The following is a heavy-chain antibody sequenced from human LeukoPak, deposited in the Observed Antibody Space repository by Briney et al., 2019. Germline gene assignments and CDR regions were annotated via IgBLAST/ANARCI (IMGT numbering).Heavy chain of an antibody. CDR3: ARERIPPTLGGYGSGKSGAFDI. Sequence: ASVKVSCKASGYTFTSYYMHWVRQAPGQGLEWMGIINPSGGSTSYAQKFQGRVTMTRDTSTSTVYMELSSLRSEDTAVYYCARERIPPTLGGYGSGKSGAFDIWGQGTMVTVSS. V-gene: IGHV1-46*01. D-gene: IGHD3-10*01. CDR1: GYTFTSYY. J-gene: IGHJ3*02. CDR2: INPSGGST.